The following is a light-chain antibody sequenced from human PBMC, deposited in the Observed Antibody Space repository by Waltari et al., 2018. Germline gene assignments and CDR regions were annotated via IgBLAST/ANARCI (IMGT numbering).Light chain of an antibody. V-gene: IGLV2-14*03. CDR3: SSYISSDTLEL. CDR1: SSDVGGCNY. CDR2: DVS. J-gene: IGLJ2*01. Sequence: QSALTQPASVSGSPGQSITISCTGTSSDVGGCNYVSWYQQHPGKAPKLIIFDVSNRPSGVSSRFSGSKSGNTASLTISGLQAQDEADYYCSSYISSDTLELFGGGTSLTVL.